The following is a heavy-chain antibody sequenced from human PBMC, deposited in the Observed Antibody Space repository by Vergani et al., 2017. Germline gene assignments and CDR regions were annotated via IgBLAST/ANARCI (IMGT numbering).Heavy chain of an antibody. J-gene: IGHJ4*02. CDR3: TTRTYYYGSAGDY. V-gene: IGHV3-15*01. CDR1: GFTFSNAW. CDR2: IKSKTDGGTT. D-gene: IGHD3-10*01. Sequence: EVQLVESGGGLVKPGGSLRLSCAASGFTFSNAWMSWVRQAPGKGLEWVGRIKSKTDGGTTDYAAPVKGRFTISRDDSKNTLYLQMNSLKTDDTAVYYCTTRTYYYGSAGDYWGQGTLVTVSS.